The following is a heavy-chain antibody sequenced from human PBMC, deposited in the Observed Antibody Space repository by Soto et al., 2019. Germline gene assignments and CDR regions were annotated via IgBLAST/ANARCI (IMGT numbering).Heavy chain of an antibody. CDR2: ISAYNGNT. CDR3: ARDRHGDYLYYYYGMDV. Sequence: ASVKVSCKASGYTFTSYGISWVRQAPGQGLEWMGWISAYNGNTNYAQKLQGRVTMTTDTSTSTAYMELRSLRSDDTAVYYCARDRHGDYLYYYYGMDVWGQGTTVTVSS. V-gene: IGHV1-18*01. D-gene: IGHD4-17*01. CDR1: GYTFTSYG. J-gene: IGHJ6*02.